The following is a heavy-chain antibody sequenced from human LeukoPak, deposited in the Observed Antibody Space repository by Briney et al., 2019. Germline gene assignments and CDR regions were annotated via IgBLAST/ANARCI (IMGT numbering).Heavy chain of an antibody. CDR3: ASGLAMVREAYYYYYCMDV. Sequence: PGRSLRLSCAASGFTFSSYAMHWVRQAPGKGLEWAAVISYDGSNKYYADSVKGRFTISRDNSKNTLYLQMNSLRAEDTAVYYCASGLAMVREAYYYYYCMDVWGQGTTVTVSS. CDR1: GFTFSSYA. CDR2: ISYDGSNK. J-gene: IGHJ6*02. D-gene: IGHD3-10*01. V-gene: IGHV3-30*04.